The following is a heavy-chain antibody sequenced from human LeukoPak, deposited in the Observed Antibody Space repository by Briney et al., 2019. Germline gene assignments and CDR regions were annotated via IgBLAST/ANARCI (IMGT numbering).Heavy chain of an antibody. V-gene: IGHV4-34*12. CDR2: VIHGGSS. CDR1: GESFSGYS. D-gene: IGHD6-19*01. Sequence: SETMSLTCAVYGESFSGYSWSWFRQPPGKGLEWIGEVIHGGSSNYNPSLKSRVTISIHTSKNQFSLNLTSVTAADTAFYYCARRTGWYWGYYFDYWGQGTLVTVSS. J-gene: IGHJ4*02. CDR3: ARRTGWYWGYYFDY.